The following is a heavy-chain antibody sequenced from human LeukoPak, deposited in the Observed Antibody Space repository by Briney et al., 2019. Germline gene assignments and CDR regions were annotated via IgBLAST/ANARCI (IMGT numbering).Heavy chain of an antibody. Sequence: SETLSLTCTVSAGSLSSYYWSWIRQPPGKGLEWIGYIYYTGSTNYNPSLKSRLTISVDTSKNQFSLRLSSVTAADTAVYYCAAAFDYWGQGTLVTVSS. D-gene: IGHD6-25*01. J-gene: IGHJ4*02. CDR2: IYYTGST. CDR1: AGSLSSYY. V-gene: IGHV4-59*08. CDR3: AAAFDY.